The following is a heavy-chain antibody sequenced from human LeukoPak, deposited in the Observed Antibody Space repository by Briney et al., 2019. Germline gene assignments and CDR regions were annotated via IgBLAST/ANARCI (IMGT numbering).Heavy chain of an antibody. J-gene: IGHJ6*03. Sequence: KPSETLSLTCTVSGGSISSSSYYWGWIRQPPGKGLEWFGSIYYSGSTYYNPSLKSRATISVDTSKNQFSLKLSSVTAADTAVYYCARCVGGAYMDVWGKGTTVTVSS. CDR2: IYYSGST. CDR3: ARCVGGAYMDV. D-gene: IGHD2-15*01. V-gene: IGHV4-39*07. CDR1: GGSISSSSYY.